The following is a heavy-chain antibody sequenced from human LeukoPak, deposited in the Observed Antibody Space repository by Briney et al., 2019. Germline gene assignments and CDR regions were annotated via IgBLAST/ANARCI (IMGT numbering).Heavy chain of an antibody. Sequence: SDPQSLTCTVSGGSISFGGYYGRWIRQHPRKGLEWIGYIYYSGSTYYNPSLKSRVTISVDTSKNQFSLKLSSVTAADTAVYYCARGLYGDYVGYWGQGTLVTVSS. CDR2: IYYSGST. J-gene: IGHJ4*02. D-gene: IGHD4-17*01. CDR1: GGSISFGGYY. V-gene: IGHV4-31*03. CDR3: ARGLYGDYVGY.